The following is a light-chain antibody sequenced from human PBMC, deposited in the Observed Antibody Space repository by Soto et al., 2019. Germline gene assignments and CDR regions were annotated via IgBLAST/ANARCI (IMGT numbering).Light chain of an antibody. CDR3: QQYSQWPLT. J-gene: IGKJ4*01. CDR2: GVS. V-gene: IGKV3-15*01. CDR1: QSVTSN. Sequence: EIVMTQSPATLSVFPGERATLSCRAGQSVTSNLAWYQQKPGQAPRLLMYGVSTRATGIPARFGGSGSATEFTLTISSLQSEDFAVYYCQQYSQWPLTFGGGTKVEIK.